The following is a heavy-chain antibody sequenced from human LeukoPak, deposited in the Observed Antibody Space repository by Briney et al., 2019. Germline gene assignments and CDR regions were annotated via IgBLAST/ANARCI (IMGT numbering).Heavy chain of an antibody. CDR2: IWYDGSNK. Sequence: TGGSLRLSCAASGFTFSSYGMHWVRQAPGKGLEWVAVIWYDGSNKYYADSVKGRFTISRDNSKNTLYLQMNSLRAEDTAVYYCARDENSSGWYGEDFDYWGQGTLVTVSS. J-gene: IGHJ4*02. CDR3: ARDENSSGWYGEDFDY. CDR1: GFTFSSYG. V-gene: IGHV3-33*01. D-gene: IGHD6-19*01.